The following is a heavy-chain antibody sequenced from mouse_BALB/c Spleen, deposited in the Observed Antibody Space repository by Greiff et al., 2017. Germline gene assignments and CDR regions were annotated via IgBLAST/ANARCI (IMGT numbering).Heavy chain of an antibody. CDR2: ISNGGGST. J-gene: IGHJ3*01. V-gene: IGHV5-12-2*01. Sequence: EVQVMESGGGLVQPGGSLKLSCAASGFTFSSYTMSWVRQTPEKRLEWVAYISNGGGSTYYPDTVKGRFTISRDNAKNTLYLQMSSLKSEDTAMYYCARHEGNSFAYWGQGTLVTVSA. CDR3: ARHEGNSFAY. CDR1: GFTFSSYT. D-gene: IGHD2-1*01.